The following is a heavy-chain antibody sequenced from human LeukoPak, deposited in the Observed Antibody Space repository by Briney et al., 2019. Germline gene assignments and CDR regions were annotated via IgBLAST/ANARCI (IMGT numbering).Heavy chain of an antibody. CDR1: GYTLTELS. D-gene: IGHD1-26*01. CDR3: ATVGYGEGATGY. V-gene: IGHV1-24*01. CDR2: FDPEDGET. Sequence: SVKVSCKVSGYTLTELSMHWVRQAPGKGLEWMGGFDPEDGETIYAQKVQGRVTMTEDTSTDTAYMELSSLRSEDTAVYYCATVGYGEGATGYWGQGTLVTVSS. J-gene: IGHJ4*02.